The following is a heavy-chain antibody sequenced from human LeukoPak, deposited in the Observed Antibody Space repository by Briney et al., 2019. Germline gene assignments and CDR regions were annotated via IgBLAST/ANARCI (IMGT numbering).Heavy chain of an antibody. J-gene: IGHJ6*02. CDR2: ISSSGSTI. Sequence: GWSLRLSCAASGFTLSSYEMNWGRQAPGKGLEWVSYISSSGSTIHYADSVKGRFTISRDNAKNSQYLQMNSQRAEDTAVYYCAKVSRSGSYYNAWANHYGMDVWGQGTTVTVSS. CDR3: AKVSRSGSYYNAWANHYGMDV. D-gene: IGHD3-10*01. CDR1: GFTLSSYE. V-gene: IGHV3-48*03.